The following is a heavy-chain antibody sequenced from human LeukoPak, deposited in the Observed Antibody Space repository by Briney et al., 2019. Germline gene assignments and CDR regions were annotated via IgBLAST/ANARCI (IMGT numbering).Heavy chain of an antibody. D-gene: IGHD3-22*01. Sequence: PGGSLRLSCAASGFTVRSNYMSWVRQAPGKGLEWVSVIYIDATTYYADSVKGRFTISRDNSKNSLYLQMNSLRAEDTAVYYCARQYYFDSSACLDYWGQGTLVTVSS. CDR2: IYIDATT. CDR1: GFTVRSNY. J-gene: IGHJ4*02. CDR3: ARQYYFDSSACLDY. V-gene: IGHV3-53*01.